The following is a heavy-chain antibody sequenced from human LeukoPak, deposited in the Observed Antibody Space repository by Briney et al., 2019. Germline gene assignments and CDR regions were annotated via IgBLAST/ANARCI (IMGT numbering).Heavy chain of an antibody. CDR3: ATGYCSSTSCRTNDDAFDI. CDR1: RGTFSSYA. CDR2: IIPIFGTA. D-gene: IGHD2-2*01. J-gene: IGHJ3*02. Sequence: ASVKVSCKASRGTFSSYAISGVRQAPGQGLEWMGGIIPIFGTANYAQKYKGRVTITTDESTSTAYMKLSSLRSEDRAVYYCATGYCSSTSCRTNDDAFDIWGQGTMVTVSS. V-gene: IGHV1-69*05.